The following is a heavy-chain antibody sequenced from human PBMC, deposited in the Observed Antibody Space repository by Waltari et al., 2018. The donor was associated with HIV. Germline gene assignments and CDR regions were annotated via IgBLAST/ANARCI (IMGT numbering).Heavy chain of an antibody. CDR2: LYPGDSDT. V-gene: IGHV5-51*01. Sequence: EVQMVQSGAEGKKHGETMKISCKGSGYSFTNYWIGWVRQMPGKGLGWMGILYPGDSDTRYSAPVKGHITIMADNPSRNTYRKWSSRKASETAMEYCARLPGITGTIVSYGMDVWGQVTTVTVSS. CDR3: ARLPGITGTIVSYGMDV. CDR1: GYSFTNYW. D-gene: IGHD1-20*01. J-gene: IGHJ6*02.